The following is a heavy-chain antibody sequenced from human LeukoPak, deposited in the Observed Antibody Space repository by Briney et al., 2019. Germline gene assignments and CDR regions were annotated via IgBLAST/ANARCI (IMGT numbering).Heavy chain of an antibody. J-gene: IGHJ4*02. CDR2: IIPILGIA. Sequence: GASVKVSCKASGGTFSSYAISWVRQAHGQGLEWMGRIIPILGIANYAQKFQGRVTITADKSTSTAYMELSSLRSEDTAVYYCARGGDGYNYDYWGQGTLVTVSS. CDR1: GGTFSSYA. CDR3: ARGGDGYNYDY. V-gene: IGHV1-69*04. D-gene: IGHD5-24*01.